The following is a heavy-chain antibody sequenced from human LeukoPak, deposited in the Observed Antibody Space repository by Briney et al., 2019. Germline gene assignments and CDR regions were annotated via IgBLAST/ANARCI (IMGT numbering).Heavy chain of an antibody. D-gene: IGHD3-3*01. CDR2: ISAYNGNI. CDR3: ARYFDFWSGYYHFDY. Sequence: GASVKVSCKASGYTFTSYGNSWVRQAPGQGLEWMGWISAYNGNINYAQKLQGRVTMTTDTSTSTAYMELRSLRSDDTAVYYCARYFDFWSGYYHFDYWGQGTLVTVSS. V-gene: IGHV1-18*01. CDR1: GYTFTSYG. J-gene: IGHJ4*02.